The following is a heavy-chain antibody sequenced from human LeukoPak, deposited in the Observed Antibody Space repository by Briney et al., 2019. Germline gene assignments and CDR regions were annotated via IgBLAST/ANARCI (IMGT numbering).Heavy chain of an antibody. CDR2: IYPGDSHT. V-gene: IGHV5-51*01. J-gene: IGHJ4*02. D-gene: IGHD2-8*01. CDR1: GYSFTSYY. Sequence: GESLKISCKVSGYSFTSYYIAWVRQMPGKGLEWMGIIYPGDSHTIYSPSFQGQVTISADNSITTAYLHWSSLKASDTAMYYCARLGLYYEPLHDYWGQGTLVTVSS. CDR3: ARLGLYYEPLHDY.